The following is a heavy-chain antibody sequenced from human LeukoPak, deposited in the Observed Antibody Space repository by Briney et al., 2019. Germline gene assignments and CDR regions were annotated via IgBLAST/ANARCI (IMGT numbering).Heavy chain of an antibody. CDR2: IYHSGST. CDR3: ARAGWWELPRSAFDL. D-gene: IGHD1-26*01. J-gene: IGHJ3*01. Sequence: SETLSLTCTVSDFSINSGYYWGWIRQPPGKGLEWIGSIYHSGSTYYNPSLKSRVTISVDTSKNQFSLKLSSVTAADTAVYYCARAGWWELPRSAFDLWGQGTMVTVSS. CDR1: DFSINSGYY. V-gene: IGHV4-38-2*02.